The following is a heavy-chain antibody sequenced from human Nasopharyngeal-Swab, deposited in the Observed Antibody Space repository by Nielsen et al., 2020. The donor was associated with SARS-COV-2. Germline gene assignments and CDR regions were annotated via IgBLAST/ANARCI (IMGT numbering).Heavy chain of an antibody. J-gene: IGHJ4*02. V-gene: IGHV3-9*01. CDR3: TKDMDASGIAADAYFDT. CDR2: ITWHGRVI. CDR1: GFSFDDFA. D-gene: IGHD6-13*01. Sequence: GGSLRLSCAASGFSFDDFAMHWVRQSPGKSLEWVSGITWHGRVIGYADSVKGRFTISRDNAKSSLYLQMNSLRPEDTAFYYCTKDMDASGIAADAYFDTWGQGTLVTVSA.